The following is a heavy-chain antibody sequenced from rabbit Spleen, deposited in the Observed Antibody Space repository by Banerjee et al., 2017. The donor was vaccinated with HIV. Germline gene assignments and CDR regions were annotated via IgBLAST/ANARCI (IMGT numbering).Heavy chain of an antibody. J-gene: IGHJ4*01. CDR3: ARDLVGVIGWNFYL. Sequence: QEQLEESGGDLVKPEGSLTLTCTASGFSFSSGYWICWVRQAPGKGLEWIGCINAATGKPVYATWAKGRFTISRTSSTTVTLRMTSLTAADRAAYFCARDLVGVIGWNFYLWGPGTLVTVS. CDR1: GFSFSSGYW. V-gene: IGHV1S45*01. D-gene: IGHD1-1*01. CDR2: INAATGKP.